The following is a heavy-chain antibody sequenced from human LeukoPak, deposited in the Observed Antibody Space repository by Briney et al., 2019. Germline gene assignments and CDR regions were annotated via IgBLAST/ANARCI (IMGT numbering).Heavy chain of an antibody. CDR1: GGSISSYY. CDR3: ARGPYGSGSYYKGWFDP. CDR2: IYYSGST. Sequence: SETLSLTCTVSGGSISSYYWSWIRQPPGKGLEWIGYIYYSGSTNYNPSLKSRVTISVDTSKNQFSLKLSSVTAADTAVYYCARGPYGSGSYYKGWFDPWGQGTLVTVSS. V-gene: IGHV4-59*01. J-gene: IGHJ5*02. D-gene: IGHD3-10*01.